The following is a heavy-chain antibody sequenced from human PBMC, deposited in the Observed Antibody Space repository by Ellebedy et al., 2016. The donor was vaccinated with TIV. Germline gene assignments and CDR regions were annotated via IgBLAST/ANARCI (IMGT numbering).Heavy chain of an antibody. CDR2: SRNKAFNFIT. Sequence: GESLKISCAASGFTFSDHYMDWVRQAPGKGLEWLGRSRNKAFNFITEYAASVRVSFTISRDDSTNSLSLQMNSLRTEDAAVYYCSSRHYAATDYWGQGTLVTVSS. J-gene: IGHJ4*02. CDR1: GFTFSDHY. CDR3: SSRHYAATDY. V-gene: IGHV3-72*01. D-gene: IGHD3-16*01.